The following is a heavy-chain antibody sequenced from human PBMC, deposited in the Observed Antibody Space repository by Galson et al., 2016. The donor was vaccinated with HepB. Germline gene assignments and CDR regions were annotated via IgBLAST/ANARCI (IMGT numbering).Heavy chain of an antibody. V-gene: IGHV6-1*01. D-gene: IGHD3-10*01. CDR3: ARRGPAIGALDY. Sequence: CAISGDSVSSGSSSWDWIRRSPLRGLEWLGRTYYTSKWNNDYASSVKSRIAINPDTTKNQFSLQLNSVTPEDTAVYYCARRGPAIGALDYWGQGTLVTVSS. CDR1: GDSVSSGSSS. CDR2: TYYTSKWNN. J-gene: IGHJ4*02.